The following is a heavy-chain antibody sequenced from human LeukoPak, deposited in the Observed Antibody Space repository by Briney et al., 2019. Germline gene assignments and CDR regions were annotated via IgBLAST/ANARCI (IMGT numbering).Heavy chain of an antibody. D-gene: IGHD2-15*01. V-gene: IGHV3-23*01. J-gene: IGHJ4*02. CDR3: ANTDIVVVVAAIWFDY. CDR1: GFTFSSYA. CDR2: ISGSGGST. Sequence: PGGSLRLSCAASGFTFSSYAMSWVRQAPGKGLEWVSAISGSGGSTYYADSVKGRFTISRGNSKNTLYLQMNSLRAEDTAVYYCANTDIVVVVAAIWFDYWGQGTLVTVSS.